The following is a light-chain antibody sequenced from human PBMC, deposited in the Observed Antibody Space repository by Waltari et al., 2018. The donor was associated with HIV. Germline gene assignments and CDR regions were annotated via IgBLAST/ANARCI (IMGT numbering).Light chain of an antibody. CDR2: EVT. V-gene: IGLV2-8*01. CDR1: STDVGGYNY. J-gene: IGLJ2*01. CDR3: SSYAGSYYVL. Sequence: QSALTQPPSASGSPGQSVTISCTGTSTDVGGYNYVYWYHQHPGKAPKLIIYEVTKRPSGVPDRFSGSKSGNTASLTVSGLQAEDEADYYCSSYAGSYYVLFGGGTKVTVL.